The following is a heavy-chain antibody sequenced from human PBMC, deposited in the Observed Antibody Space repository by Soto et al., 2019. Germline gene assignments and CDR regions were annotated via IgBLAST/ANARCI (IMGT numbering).Heavy chain of an antibody. V-gene: IGHV3-23*01. CDR1: GFTFSSYA. Sequence: GSLRLSCATSGFTFSSYAMVWVRQAAEKGLEWVASISNNGDTAYYADSVKGRFTISRGNSENTLYLQMNGLRADDTALYFCAKSRVFIGAIVTLLESWGQGTQVTVSS. CDR3: AKSRVFIGAIVTLLES. D-gene: IGHD3-16*02. CDR2: ISNNGDTA. J-gene: IGHJ4*02.